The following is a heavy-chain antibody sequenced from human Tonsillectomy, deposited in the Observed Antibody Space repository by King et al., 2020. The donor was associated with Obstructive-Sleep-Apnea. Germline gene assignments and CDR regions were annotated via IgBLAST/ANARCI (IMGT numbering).Heavy chain of an antibody. V-gene: IGHV4-59*08. CDR2: IYYSGST. D-gene: IGHD1-26*01. Sequence: VQLQESGPGLVKPSETLSLTCTVSGGSISSYYWSWIRQPPGKGLEWIGYIYYSGSTNYNPSLKSRVTISVDTSKNQFSLKLSSVTAADTAVYYCARHRGAVGATGWFDPWGQGTLVTVSS. CDR1: GGSISSYY. J-gene: IGHJ5*02. CDR3: ARHRGAVGATGWFDP.